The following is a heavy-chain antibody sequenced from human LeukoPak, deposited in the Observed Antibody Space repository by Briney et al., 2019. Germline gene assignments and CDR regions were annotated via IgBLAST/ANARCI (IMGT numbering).Heavy chain of an antibody. J-gene: IGHJ6*02. CDR1: GGTFSSYA. V-gene: IGHV1-69*13. D-gene: IGHD4-17*01. Sequence: SVKVSCKASGGTFSSYAISRVRQAPGQGLEWMGGIIPIFGTANYAQKFQGRVTITADESTSTAYMELSSLRSEDTAVYYCARSFGNGVRDYDYYYYGMDVWGQGTTVTVSS. CDR3: ARSFGNGVRDYDYYYYGMDV. CDR2: IIPIFGTA.